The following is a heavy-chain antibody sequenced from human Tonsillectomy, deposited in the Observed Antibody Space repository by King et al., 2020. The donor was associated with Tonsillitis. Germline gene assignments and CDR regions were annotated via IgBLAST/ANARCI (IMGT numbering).Heavy chain of an antibody. V-gene: IGHV4-59*01. CDR2: IYYSGST. J-gene: IGHJ3*02. Sequence: QLQESGPGLVKPSETLSLTCTVSGGSISSYYWSWIRQPPGKGLEWIGYIYYSGSTNYNPSLKSRVTISVDTSKNQFSLKLSSVTTAATAVYYCARDWDFYDSSEGHAFDIWGQGTMVTVSS. CDR1: GGSISSYY. CDR3: ARDWDFYDSSEGHAFDI. D-gene: IGHD3-22*01.